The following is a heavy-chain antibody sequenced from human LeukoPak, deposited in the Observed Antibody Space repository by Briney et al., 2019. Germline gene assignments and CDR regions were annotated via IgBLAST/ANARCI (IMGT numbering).Heavy chain of an antibody. Sequence: GGSLRLSCAASGFTFSSYAMGWVRQAPGKGLEWVSAISGSGGSTYYADSVKGRFTISRDNSKNTLYLQMNSLRAEDTAVYYCAKEPSMVRGGGGFDPWGQGTLVTVSS. CDR3: AKEPSMVRGGGGFDP. D-gene: IGHD3-10*01. J-gene: IGHJ5*02. CDR2: ISGSGGST. V-gene: IGHV3-23*01. CDR1: GFTFSSYA.